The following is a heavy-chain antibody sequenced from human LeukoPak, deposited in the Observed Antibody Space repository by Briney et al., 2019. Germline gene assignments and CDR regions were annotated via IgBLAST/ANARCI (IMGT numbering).Heavy chain of an antibody. CDR3: ARVSIAAAAHYGMDV. Sequence: SVKVSCKASGGTFSSYAISWVRQAPGQGLEWMGGIIPIFGTANYAQKFQGRFTITADESTSTAYMELSSLRSEDTAVYYCARVSIAAAAHYGMDVWGKGTTVTVSS. V-gene: IGHV1-69*13. J-gene: IGHJ6*04. CDR2: IIPIFGTA. D-gene: IGHD6-13*01. CDR1: GGTFSSYA.